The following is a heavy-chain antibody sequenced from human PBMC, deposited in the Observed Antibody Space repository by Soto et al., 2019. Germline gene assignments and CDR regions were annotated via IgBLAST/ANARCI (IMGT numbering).Heavy chain of an antibody. D-gene: IGHD3-3*01. CDR2: IYHSGST. CDR1: GGSISSGGYS. J-gene: IGHJ4*02. Sequence: SETLSLTCAVSGGSISSGGYSWSWIRQPQGKGLEWIGYIYHSGSTYYNPSLKSRVTISVDRSKNQFSLKLSSVTAADTAVYYCARGRSITIFGVDESGVYYFDYGGLGNLIAVYS. CDR3: ARGRSITIFGVDESGVYYFDY. V-gene: IGHV4-30-2*01.